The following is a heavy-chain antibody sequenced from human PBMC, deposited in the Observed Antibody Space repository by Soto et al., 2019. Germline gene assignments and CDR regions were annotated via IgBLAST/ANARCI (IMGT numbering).Heavy chain of an antibody. Sequence: QVQLVQSGAEVKKPGASVKVSCKASGYTFSSYHISWVLQDPGQGLEWMGWISAYNGNTNYAQKLQGRATMTTDPPTNTAYLELGSLGSDDTGVYYCARGGPPTAYWGQGPLVTGYS. CDR2: ISAYNGNT. CDR1: GYTFSSYH. J-gene: IGHJ4*02. D-gene: IGHD1-26*01. V-gene: IGHV1-18*01. CDR3: ARGGPPTAY.